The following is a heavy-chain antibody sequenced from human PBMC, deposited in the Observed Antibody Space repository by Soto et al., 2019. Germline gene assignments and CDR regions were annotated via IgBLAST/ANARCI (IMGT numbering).Heavy chain of an antibody. J-gene: IGHJ4*02. CDR3: ARDIIAARPEAKTDY. V-gene: IGHV3-48*03. D-gene: IGHD6-6*01. Sequence: EVQLVESGGGLVQPGGSLRLSCAASGFTFSSYEMNWVRQAPGKGLEWVSYISSSGSTIYYADSVKGRFTISRDNAKNSLYLQMNSLRAEDTAVYYCARDIIAARPEAKTDYWGQGTLVTVSS. CDR1: GFTFSSYE. CDR2: ISSSGSTI.